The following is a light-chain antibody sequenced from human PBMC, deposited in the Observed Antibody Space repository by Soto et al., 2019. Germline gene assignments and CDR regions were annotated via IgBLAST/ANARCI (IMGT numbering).Light chain of an antibody. Sequence: QSVLTQPPSASGSFGQSVTISCTGTSSDVGGYNYVSWYQQHPGKAPKLMIYEVSERPSGVPDRFSGSKSGNTASLTISGLQPEDEADYYCSSHTSGSTRVFGSGTKVTIL. J-gene: IGLJ1*01. CDR2: EVS. V-gene: IGLV2-8*01. CDR1: SSDVGGYNY. CDR3: SSHTSGSTRV.